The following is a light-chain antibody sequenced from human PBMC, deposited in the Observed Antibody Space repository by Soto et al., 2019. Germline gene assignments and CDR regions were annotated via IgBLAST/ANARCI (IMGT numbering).Light chain of an antibody. J-gene: IGKJ3*01. CDR2: GAS. CDR3: QQYDTSPTT. V-gene: IGKV3-20*01. CDR1: QSLSSSY. Sequence: EIVLTQSPGTLSLSPGERATLSCRASQSLSSSYLAWYQQKHGQAPTLLIYGASLRATGITDRFSGSGSGTDFTLAISTLEPEDFAVYYCQQYDTSPTTFGPGTEVDIK.